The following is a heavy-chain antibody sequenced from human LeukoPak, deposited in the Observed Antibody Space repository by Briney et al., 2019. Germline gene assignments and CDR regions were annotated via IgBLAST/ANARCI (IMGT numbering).Heavy chain of an antibody. V-gene: IGHV3-53*01. Sequence: GGSLRLSCAASGFTVSSNYMSWVRQAPGKGLEWVSVIYSGGTTYYADSVKGRFTISRDNSKNTLYLQMNSLKTEDTAVYYCTRGKSIYGPGGGIDYWGQGTLVTVSS. D-gene: IGHD3-10*01. J-gene: IGHJ4*02. CDR2: IYSGGTT. CDR3: TRGKSIYGPGGGIDY. CDR1: GFTVSSNY.